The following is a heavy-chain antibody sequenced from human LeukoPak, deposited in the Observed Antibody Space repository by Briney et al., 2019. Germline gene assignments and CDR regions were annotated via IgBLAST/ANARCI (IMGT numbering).Heavy chain of an antibody. CDR2: ISPSVGTA. D-gene: IGHD5-18*01. J-gene: IGHJ4*02. V-gene: IGHV1-46*01. Sequence: ASVKVSCKAFGYTFTNYYMHWVRQAPGQGLEWMGIISPSVGTAAYAQKFQGRVTMTRDTSTGTLYMELSSLRSDDTAVYYCARDEARSTGYSYAYIDYWGQGTLVTVSS. CDR1: GYTFTNYY. CDR3: ARDEARSTGYSYAYIDY.